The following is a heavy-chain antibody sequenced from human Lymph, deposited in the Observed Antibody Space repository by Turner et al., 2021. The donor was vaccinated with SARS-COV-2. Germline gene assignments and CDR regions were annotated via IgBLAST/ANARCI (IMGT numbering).Heavy chain of an antibody. CDR1: GFPFSNYG. D-gene: IGHD2-8*01. V-gene: IGHV3-33*01. CDR2: IWYDGSNK. J-gene: IGHJ1*01. Sequence: QVQLVEPGGCVVPPGRSLRPSCAASGFPFSNYGMHWVRQAPGKGLEWVAGIWYDGSNKYYADSVKGRFTISRDNSKNTLYLQMNSLRAEDTAVDYCARDLPLYGTNSDEYFQHWGQGTLVTVSS. CDR3: ARDLPLYGTNSDEYFQH.